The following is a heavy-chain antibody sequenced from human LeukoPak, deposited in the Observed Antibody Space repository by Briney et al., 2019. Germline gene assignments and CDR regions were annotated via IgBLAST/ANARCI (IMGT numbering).Heavy chain of an antibody. CDR3: AREQSWGSYRYTVDY. CDR2: IYYSGST. D-gene: IGHD3-16*02. J-gene: IGHJ4*02. CDR1: GGPISSGGYY. V-gene: IGHV4-31*03. Sequence: PSQTLSLTCTVSGGPISSGGYYWSWIRQHPGKGLEWIGYIYYSGSTYYNPSLKSRVTISVDTSKNQFSLKLSSVTAADTAVYYCAREQSWGSYRYTVDYWGQGTLVTVSS.